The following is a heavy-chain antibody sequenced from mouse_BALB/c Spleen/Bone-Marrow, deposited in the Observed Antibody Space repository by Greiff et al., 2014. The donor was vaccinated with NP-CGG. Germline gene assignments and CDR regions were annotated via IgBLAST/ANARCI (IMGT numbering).Heavy chain of an antibody. CDR2: IDPANGNT. CDR1: GFNIKDTY. Sequence: VQLKHSGAELVKPGASVKLSCTASGFNIKDTYMHWVKQRPEQGLEWIGRIDPANGNTKYDQKFQGKATITADTSSNTAYLQLSSLTSEDTAVYYCARYRLGTYFDYWGQGTTLTVSS. D-gene: IGHD1-2*01. CDR3: ARYRLGTYFDY. V-gene: IGHV14-3*02. J-gene: IGHJ2*01.